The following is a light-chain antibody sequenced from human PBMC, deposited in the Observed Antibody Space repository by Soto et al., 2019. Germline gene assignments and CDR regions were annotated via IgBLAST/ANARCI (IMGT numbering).Light chain of an antibody. CDR3: QQYNNWPGT. CDR1: QTVSSN. V-gene: IGKV3-15*01. Sequence: IVMTQSPGPLSVSPGERATLSCRASQTVSSNLAWYQQKPGQAPRLLIYGASTRATGIPARFSGSGSGTEFTLTISSLQSEDFAVYYCQQYNNWPGTFGQGTKVDIK. CDR2: GAS. J-gene: IGKJ1*01.